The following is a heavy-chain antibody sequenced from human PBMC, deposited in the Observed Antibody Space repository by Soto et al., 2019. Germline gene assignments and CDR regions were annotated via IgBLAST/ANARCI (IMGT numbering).Heavy chain of an antibody. Sequence: QVQLVQSGAEVKKPGASVKVSCKASGYTFISYAMHWVRQAPGQRLEWMGWINAGNGNTKYSQKVQGRVTITRDTSASTAYMELSSLRSEDTALYYCARDIGGMDIWGQGTKVTVSS. J-gene: IGHJ3*02. CDR2: INAGNGNT. CDR1: GYTFISYA. CDR3: ARDIGGMDI. D-gene: IGHD3-10*01. V-gene: IGHV1-3*01.